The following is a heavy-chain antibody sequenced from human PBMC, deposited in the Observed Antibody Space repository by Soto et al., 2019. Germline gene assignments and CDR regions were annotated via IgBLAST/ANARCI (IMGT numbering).Heavy chain of an antibody. CDR1: GFTFSDHD. Sequence: PGGSLRLSCVVSGFTFSDHDMSWIRQAPGKGLEWVSYISTGGAIRYYADSVRGRFTISRDNAKNSLYLQMNSLRAEDTAVYYCARGRRQLDYWGQGTLVTVSS. V-gene: IGHV3-11*01. CDR2: ISTGGAIR. J-gene: IGHJ4*02. CDR3: ARGRRQLDY. D-gene: IGHD6-13*01.